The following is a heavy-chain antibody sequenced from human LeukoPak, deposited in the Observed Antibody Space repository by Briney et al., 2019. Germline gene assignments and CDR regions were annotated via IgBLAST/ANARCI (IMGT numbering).Heavy chain of an antibody. Sequence: PRASVKVSCKASGYTFISFGISWVRQAPGQGPEWMGWISSYNGNTNYAQKFQGRVTMTTETSTTTAYMELRSLRSDDTAVYFCARDGGFDYWGQGTLVTVSS. CDR2: ISSYNGNT. CDR1: GYTFISFG. CDR3: ARDGGFDY. J-gene: IGHJ4*02. D-gene: IGHD2-15*01. V-gene: IGHV1-18*01.